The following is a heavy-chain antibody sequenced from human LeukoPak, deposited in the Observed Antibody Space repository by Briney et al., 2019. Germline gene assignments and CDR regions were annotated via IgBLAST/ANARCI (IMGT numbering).Heavy chain of an antibody. CDR3: ARDTCGCGSGWHLYWYFDL. V-gene: IGHV3-64*01. J-gene: IGHJ2*01. CDR1: GFTFSDYA. Sequence: GGSLRLSCAAYGFTFSDYAMHWVRQAPGKELEYVSAISSNGGSIHYANSVKGRFTISRDNSKNTLYLQMDSLRAEDMAVYYCARDTCGCGSGWHLYWYFDLWGRGTLVTVSS. D-gene: IGHD6-19*01. CDR2: ISSNGGSI.